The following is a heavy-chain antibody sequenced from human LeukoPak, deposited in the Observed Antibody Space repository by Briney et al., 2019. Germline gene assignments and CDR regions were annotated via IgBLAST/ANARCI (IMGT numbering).Heavy chain of an antibody. V-gene: IGHV3-15*07. D-gene: IGHD4-11*01. Sequence: GGSLRLSCIVSGFTFSNAWMNWLRQAPGRGLEWVGRIKSKTGDGTIDYAAPVKGRFTISRDDSKNTLYLQMNNLKTEDTAVYYCADYNNTAGWFDPWGQGTLVTVSS. CDR1: GFTFSNAW. CDR3: ADYNNTAGWFDP. J-gene: IGHJ5*02. CDR2: IKSKTGDGTI.